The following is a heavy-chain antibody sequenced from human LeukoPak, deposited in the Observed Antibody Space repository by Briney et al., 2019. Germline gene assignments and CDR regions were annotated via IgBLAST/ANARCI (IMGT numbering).Heavy chain of an antibody. CDR1: GGSISRSGDY. CDR2: FYYSGST. J-gene: IGHJ4*02. D-gene: IGHD6-6*01. V-gene: IGHV4-39*01. Sequence: SETLSLTCTVSGGSISRSGDYWGRIRQPPGKGLEWIGSFYYSGSTYYNPALKSRVTISVDTSKNQFSLKLSSVTAADTAVYYCARLTYSSSSAVDYWGQGTLVTVSS. CDR3: ARLTYSSSSAVDY.